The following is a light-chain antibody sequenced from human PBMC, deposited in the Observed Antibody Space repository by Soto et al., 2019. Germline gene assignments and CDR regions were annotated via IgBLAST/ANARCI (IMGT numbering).Light chain of an antibody. CDR2: AAS. J-gene: IGKJ3*01. CDR3: QQYGSSPFT. Sequence: EIVLTQSPGTLSLSPGERATLSCRASQSVSYSYLAWYHQKPGQAPRLLIYAASSRATGIPDRFSGSGSGTDFTLTISRLEPADFAVYYCQQYGSSPFTFGPGTKVDIK. CDR1: QSVSYSY. V-gene: IGKV3-20*01.